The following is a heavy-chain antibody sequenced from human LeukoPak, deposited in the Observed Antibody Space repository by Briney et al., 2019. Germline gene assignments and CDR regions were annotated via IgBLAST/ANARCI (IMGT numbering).Heavy chain of an antibody. CDR2: INWNGGST. Sequence: GSLRLSCAASEFSVGSNYMTWVRQAPGKGLEWVSGINWNGGSTGYADSVKGRFTISRDNAKNSLYLQMNSLRAEDTALYYCAGGYSSGWKYYFDYWGQGTLVTVSS. V-gene: IGHV3-20*04. CDR3: AGGYSSGWKYYFDY. D-gene: IGHD6-19*01. CDR1: EFSVGSNY. J-gene: IGHJ4*02.